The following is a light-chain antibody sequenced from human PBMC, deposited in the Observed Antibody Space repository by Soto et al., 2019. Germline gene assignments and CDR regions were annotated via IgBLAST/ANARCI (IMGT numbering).Light chain of an antibody. J-gene: IGKJ4*01. CDR2: DAS. CDR3: QQRSNWPLT. Sequence: EIWMTQSPATLSVSPVESATLSCRASQSVSRYLAWYQQTTGQAPRLLIYDASNRATGIPARLSGSGYGTDFTLTISSPEPEDFEVYYCQQRSNWPLTFGGGTKVDIK. CDR1: QSVSRY. V-gene: IGKV3-11*01.